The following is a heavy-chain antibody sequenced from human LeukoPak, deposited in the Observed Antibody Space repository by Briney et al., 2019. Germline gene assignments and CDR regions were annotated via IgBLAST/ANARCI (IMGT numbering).Heavy chain of an antibody. Sequence: SGPALVKPTQTLTLTCTFSGFSLTTSGMRVSWICQPPGKALEWLARIDWNDAKFYSTSLKTRLTISKDTSKNQVVLTMTNMDPVDTATYYCARIPYGDRGDFFDYWGQGTLVTVSS. CDR3: ARIPYGDRGDFFDY. D-gene: IGHD4-17*01. CDR2: IDWNDAK. V-gene: IGHV2-70*04. J-gene: IGHJ4*02. CDR1: GFSLTTSGMR.